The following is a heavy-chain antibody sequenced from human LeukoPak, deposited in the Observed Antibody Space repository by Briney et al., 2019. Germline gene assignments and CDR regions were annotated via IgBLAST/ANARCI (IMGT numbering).Heavy chain of an antibody. CDR1: GGSISSYY. D-gene: IGHD5-18*01. Sequence: PSETLSLTCTVSGGSISSYYWSWIRQPAGKGLEWIGRIYTSGSTNYNPSLKSRVTMSVDTSKNQFSLKLSSVTAADTAVYYCARGRGYSYGYYPYFDYWSQGTLVTVSS. CDR3: ARGRGYSYGYYPYFDY. CDR2: IYTSGST. J-gene: IGHJ4*02. V-gene: IGHV4-4*07.